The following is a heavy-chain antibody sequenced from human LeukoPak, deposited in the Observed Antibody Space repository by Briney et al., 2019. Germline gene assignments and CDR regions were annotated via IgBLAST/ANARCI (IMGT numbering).Heavy chain of an antibody. J-gene: IGHJ5*02. CDR1: GYTFTGYY. CDR3: ARATGSSSGENP. CDR2: INPNSGGT. D-gene: IGHD6-19*01. V-gene: IGHV1-2*02. Sequence: ASVKVCCKASGYTFTGYYMHWVRQAPGQGLEWMGWINPNSGGTNYAQKFQGRVTMTRDTSISTAYMELSRLRSDDTAVYYCARATGSSSGENPWGQGTLVTVSS.